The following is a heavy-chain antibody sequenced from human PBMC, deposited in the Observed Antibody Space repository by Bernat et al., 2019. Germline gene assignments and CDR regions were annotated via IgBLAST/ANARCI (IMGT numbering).Heavy chain of an antibody. CDR3: ARNYFSDIVVVVAATRGAFDI. Sequence: VQLVESGGGVVQPGRSLRLSCAASGFTFSSYSMNWVRQAPGKGLEWVSSISSSSSYIYYADSVKGRFTISRDNAKNSLYLQMKSLRAEDTAVYYCARNYFSDIVVVVAATRGAFDIWGQGTMVTVSS. D-gene: IGHD2-15*01. J-gene: IGHJ3*02. V-gene: IGHV3-21*01. CDR2: ISSSSSYI. CDR1: GFTFSSYS.